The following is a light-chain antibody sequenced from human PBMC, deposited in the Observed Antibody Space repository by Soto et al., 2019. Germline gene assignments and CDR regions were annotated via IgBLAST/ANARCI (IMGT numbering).Light chain of an antibody. V-gene: IGLV2-23*01. CDR3: CSYAGSSIPVV. Sequence: QSALTQPVSVSGSPGQSITISCTGTSSDVGSYNLVSWYQQHPGKAPKLMIYEGSKRPSGVSNRFSGSKSGNTASLTISGLQAEDEADYYCCSYAGSSIPVVFGGGTKLTVL. CDR2: EGS. CDR1: SSDVGSYNL. J-gene: IGLJ2*01.